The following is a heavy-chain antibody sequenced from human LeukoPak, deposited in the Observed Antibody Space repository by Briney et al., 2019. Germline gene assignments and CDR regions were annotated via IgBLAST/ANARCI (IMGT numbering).Heavy chain of an antibody. CDR2: IYSGGFT. J-gene: IGHJ6*02. Sequence: GGSLRLSCAASGFTVSSNYMNWVRQAPGKGLEWVSVIYSGGFTYYADSVKGRFTISRDNSKNTLYLQMKSLRPEGTAVYYCAREYYGMDVWGQGTTVTVSS. CDR1: GFTVSSNY. CDR3: AREYYGMDV. V-gene: IGHV3-53*01.